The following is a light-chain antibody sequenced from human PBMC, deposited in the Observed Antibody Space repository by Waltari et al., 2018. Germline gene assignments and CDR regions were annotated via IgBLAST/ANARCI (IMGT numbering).Light chain of an antibody. Sequence: SCRASQSISKYLVWYHQKPGQAPRLLIYEASIRATGIPDRFSGSGSGTDFSLIISRLEPEDFAVYYCQKYEALPATFGQGTKVEIK. CDR1: QSISKY. CDR3: QKYEALPAT. J-gene: IGKJ1*01. V-gene: IGKV3-20*01. CDR2: EAS.